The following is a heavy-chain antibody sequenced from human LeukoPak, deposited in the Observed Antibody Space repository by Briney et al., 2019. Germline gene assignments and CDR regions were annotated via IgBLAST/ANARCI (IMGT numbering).Heavy chain of an antibody. CDR2: INPTSGGT. J-gene: IGHJ5*02. CDR3: ARAPKYSSTWANNWFDP. D-gene: IGHD6-13*01. Sequence: GASVKVSCKASGYTFTGYYTHWVRQAPGQGLEWVGWINPTSGGTNYAQNFQGRVTMTRDTSISTAYMELTTLTSGDTAVYYCARAPKYSSTWANNWFDPWGQGTLVTVSS. V-gene: IGHV1-2*02. CDR1: GYTFTGYY.